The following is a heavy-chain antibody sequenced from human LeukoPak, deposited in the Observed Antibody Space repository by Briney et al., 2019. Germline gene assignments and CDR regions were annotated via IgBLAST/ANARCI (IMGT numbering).Heavy chain of an antibody. CDR1: GFTFSSYA. CDR3: AKQAEDFGDSKTNY. V-gene: IGHV3-23*01. Sequence: GGSLRLSCAASGFTFSSYAMSWVRQAPGKGLEWVSVISGSGGRTYYADSVKGRFTISRDNSKNTLYLQMSSLRVEDTAICYCAKQAEDFGDSKTNYWGQGTLVTVSS. CDR2: ISGSGGRT. J-gene: IGHJ4*02. D-gene: IGHD2-15*01.